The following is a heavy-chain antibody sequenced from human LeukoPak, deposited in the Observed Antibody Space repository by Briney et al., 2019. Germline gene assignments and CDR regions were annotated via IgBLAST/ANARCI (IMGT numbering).Heavy chain of an antibody. D-gene: IGHD1-26*01. CDR3: GRGAPLTVGASRAFDI. Sequence: PSETLSLTCTVSGGSISSYYWSWIRQPPGKGLEWIGYIYYSGSTNYNPSLKSRVTISVDTSKNQFSLKLSSVTAADMAVYYCGRGAPLTVGASRAFDIWGQGTMVTVSS. CDR2: IYYSGST. CDR1: GGSISSYY. J-gene: IGHJ3*02. V-gene: IGHV4-59*01.